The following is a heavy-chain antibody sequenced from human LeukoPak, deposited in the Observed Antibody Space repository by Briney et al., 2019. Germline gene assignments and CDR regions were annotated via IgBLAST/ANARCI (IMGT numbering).Heavy chain of an antibody. CDR2: IYAADSDT. CDR1: GYTFTNYW. CDR3: ARGGSSHWYEFDS. V-gene: IGHV5-51*01. Sequence: GESLKISCKGSGYTFTNYWIGWVRQMHGKGLEWMGIIYAADSDTKYSPSFQGQVTISADKSISTAYLQWSSPKASDTAIYYCARGGSSHWYEFDSWGQGTLVTVSS. D-gene: IGHD6-19*01. J-gene: IGHJ4*02.